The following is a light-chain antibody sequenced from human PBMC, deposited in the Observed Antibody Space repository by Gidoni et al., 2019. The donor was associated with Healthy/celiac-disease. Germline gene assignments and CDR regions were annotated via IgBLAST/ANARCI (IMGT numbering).Light chain of an antibody. Sequence: DIVMTQSPDSLAVSLGERATVNCKSSQSVLYSSNNKNYLAWYQQKPRQPPKLLIYWASTRESGFPDRFSGSGSGTDFTLTISSLQAEDVAVYYCQQYCSTPLTFGQGTKVEIK. V-gene: IGKV4-1*01. CDR2: WAS. J-gene: IGKJ1*01. CDR3: QQYCSTPLT. CDR1: QSVLYSSNNKNY.